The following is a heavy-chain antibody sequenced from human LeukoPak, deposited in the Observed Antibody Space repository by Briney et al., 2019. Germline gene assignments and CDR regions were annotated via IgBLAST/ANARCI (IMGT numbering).Heavy chain of an antibody. J-gene: IGHJ4*02. V-gene: IGHV1-2*02. CDR2: INPNSGGT. D-gene: IGHD1-26*01. CDR3: ARNVPRSYYLDY. CDR1: GYTFTGYY. Sequence: ASVKVSSKASGYTFTGYYMHWVRQAPGQGLEWMGWINPNSGGTNYAQKFQGRVTMNRDTSISTAYMELSSLRSEDTAVSYCARNVPRSYYLDYGGQGTLVTVSS.